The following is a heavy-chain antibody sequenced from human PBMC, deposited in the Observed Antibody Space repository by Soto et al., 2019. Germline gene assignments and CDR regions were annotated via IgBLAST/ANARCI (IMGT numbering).Heavy chain of an antibody. CDR2: INPNSGGT. Sequence: ASVKVSCKASGYTFTGYYMHWVRQAPGQGLEWMGWINPNSGGTNYAQKFQGRVTMTRDTSISTAYMELSRLRSDDTAVYYCARDINLSGRRSGATTGYWGQGTLVTVSS. CDR1: GYTFTGYY. D-gene: IGHD1-26*01. CDR3: ARDINLSGRRSGATTGY. V-gene: IGHV1-2*02. J-gene: IGHJ4*02.